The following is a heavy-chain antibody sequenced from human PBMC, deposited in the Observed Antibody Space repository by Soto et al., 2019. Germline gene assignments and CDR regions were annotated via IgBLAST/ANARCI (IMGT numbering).Heavy chain of an antibody. V-gene: IGHV3-53*04. CDR2: IYSGGNT. CDR3: ARVGPDCSGGSCYPYYYYYYMDV. Sequence: PGGSLRLSCAASGFTVSGNYMSWVRQAPGKGLEWVSIIYSGGNTYYSDSVKGRFTISRHNSKNTLYLQMNSLRAEDTAVYFCARVGPDCSGGSCYPYYYYYYMDVWGKGTTVTVSS. CDR1: GFTVSGNY. D-gene: IGHD2-15*01. J-gene: IGHJ6*03.